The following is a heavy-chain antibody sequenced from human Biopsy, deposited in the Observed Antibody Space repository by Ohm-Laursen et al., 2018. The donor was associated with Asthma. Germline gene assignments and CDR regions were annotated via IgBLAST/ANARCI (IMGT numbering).Heavy chain of an antibody. D-gene: IGHD6-13*01. CDR1: PGSINDYY. CDR2: VHSSGST. V-gene: IGHV4-59*01. Sequence: TLSLTCIVSPGSINDYYWNWIRQFPGEGLEWIGYVHSSGSTRFNPSLKSRVTVSVDTSVDQVSLKLSSVSAADTAIYYCARATSTWSQSGPHFFDHWGPGTLVTVSS. J-gene: IGHJ5*02. CDR3: ARATSTWSQSGPHFFDH.